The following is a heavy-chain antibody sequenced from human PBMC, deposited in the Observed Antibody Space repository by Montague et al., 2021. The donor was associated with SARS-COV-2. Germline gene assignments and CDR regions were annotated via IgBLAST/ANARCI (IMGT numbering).Heavy chain of an antibody. Sequence: SETLSLTCAVYGGSFSDNYWSWIRKPPGKGLEWIGEINHRGTSNYNPSLKSRVSISVDTSKNQFSLYLGSVTAADTAVYYCARGRQHFNMIVVVMTGGEYYFDYWGQGNPGHRLL. D-gene: IGHD3-22*01. CDR2: INHRGTS. CDR1: GGSFSDNY. V-gene: IGHV4-34*01. J-gene: IGHJ4*02. CDR3: ARGRQHFNMIVVVMTGGEYYFDY.